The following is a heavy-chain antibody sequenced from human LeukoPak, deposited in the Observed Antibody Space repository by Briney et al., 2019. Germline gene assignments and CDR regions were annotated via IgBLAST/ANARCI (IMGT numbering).Heavy chain of an antibody. J-gene: IGHJ6*02. CDR3: AREDTGRDYYYYYGMDV. CDR1: GGSISSGDYY. Sequence: PSQTLSLTCTVSGGSISSGDYYWSWIRQPPGKGLEWIGYSYYSGSTYYNPSLKSRVTISVDTSKNQFSLKLSSVTAADTAVYYCAREDTGRDYYYYYGMDVWGQGTTVTVSS. D-gene: IGHD3-10*01. CDR2: SYYSGST. V-gene: IGHV4-30-4*01.